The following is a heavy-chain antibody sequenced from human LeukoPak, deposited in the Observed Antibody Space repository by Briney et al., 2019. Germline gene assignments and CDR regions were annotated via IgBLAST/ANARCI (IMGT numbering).Heavy chain of an antibody. V-gene: IGHV4-59*12. CDR1: SGSMTDSF. Sequence: SETLFLTCSVSSGSMTDSFWSWFRQAPGKGFEWLGFIYPDGRIEYSPSLRSRVTFSVATSKLEATVRLSSVTASDTAVYYCTREGYDRSGYFLDFWGQGTLVTVSS. J-gene: IGHJ4*02. CDR3: TREGYDRSGYFLDF. D-gene: IGHD3-22*01. CDR2: IYPDGRI.